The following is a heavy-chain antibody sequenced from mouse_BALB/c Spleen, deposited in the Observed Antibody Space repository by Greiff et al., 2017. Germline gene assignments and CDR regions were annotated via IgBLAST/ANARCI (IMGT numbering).Heavy chain of an antibody. CDR1: GFNIKDTY. CDR3: ARELGIRYYAMDY. CDR2: IDPANGNT. D-gene: IGHD3-1*01. V-gene: IGHV14-3*02. Sequence: VQLQQSGAELVKPGASVKLSCTASGFNIKDTYMHWVKQRPEQGLEWIGRIDPANGNTKYDPKFQGKATITADTSSNTAYLQLSSLTSEDTAVYYCARELGIRYYAMDYWGQGTSVNVSS. J-gene: IGHJ4*01.